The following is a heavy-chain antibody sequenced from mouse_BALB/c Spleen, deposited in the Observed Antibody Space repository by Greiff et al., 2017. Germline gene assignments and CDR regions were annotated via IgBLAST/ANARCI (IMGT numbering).Heavy chain of an antibody. Sequence: DVMLVESGGGLVQPGGSRKLSCAASGFTFSSFGMHWVRQAPEKGLEWVAYISSGSSTIYYADTVKGRFTISRDNPKNTLFLQMTSLRSEDTAMYYCARSLYFDYWGQGTTLTVSS. CDR2: ISSGSSTI. CDR3: ARSLYFDY. V-gene: IGHV5-17*02. CDR1: GFTFSSFG. J-gene: IGHJ2*01.